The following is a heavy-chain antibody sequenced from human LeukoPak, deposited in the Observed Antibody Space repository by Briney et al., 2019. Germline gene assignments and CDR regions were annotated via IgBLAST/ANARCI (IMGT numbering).Heavy chain of an antibody. V-gene: IGHV4-31*03. CDR2: IYYSGST. D-gene: IGHD3-10*01. CDR1: GVSISSGGYY. J-gene: IGHJ6*02. Sequence: SETLSLTCTVSGVSISSGGYYWSWIRQHPGKGLEWIGYIYYSGSTYYNPSLKSRVTISVDTSKNQFSLKLSSVTAADTAVYYCARQLGSGFDYYYYGMDVWGQGTTVTVSS. CDR3: ARQLGSGFDYYYYGMDV.